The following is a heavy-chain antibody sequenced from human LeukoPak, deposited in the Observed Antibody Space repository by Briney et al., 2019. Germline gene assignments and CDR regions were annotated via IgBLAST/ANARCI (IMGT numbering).Heavy chain of an antibody. CDR1: GGSISSYY. Sequence: PSETLSLTCTVSGGSISSYYWSWIRQPPGKGLEWIGHIYYSGSTNYNPSLKSRVTISIDTSKNQFSLRLSSVTAADTAVYYCARADSSGYLFAFDYWGQGTLVTVSS. V-gene: IGHV4-59*01. CDR3: ARADSSGYLFAFDY. D-gene: IGHD3-22*01. J-gene: IGHJ4*02. CDR2: IYYSGST.